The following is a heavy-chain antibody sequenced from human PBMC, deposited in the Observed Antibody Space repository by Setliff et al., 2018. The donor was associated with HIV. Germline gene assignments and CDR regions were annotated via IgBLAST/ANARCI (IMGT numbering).Heavy chain of an antibody. CDR1: GGSFPAYY. Sequence: PSETLSLTCAVYGGSFPAYYWGWIRQPPGKGLEWIGSIYQTGTTYYNPSLKSRVTISVDTSKNQFSLKVNSVTAADTAVYYCARSTRLFDYWGQGTLVTVSS. CDR3: ARSTRLFDY. V-gene: IGHV4-38-2*01. J-gene: IGHJ4*02. CDR2: IYQTGTT.